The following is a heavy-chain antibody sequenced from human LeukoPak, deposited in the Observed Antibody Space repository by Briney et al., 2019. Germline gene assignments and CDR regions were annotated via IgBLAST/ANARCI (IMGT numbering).Heavy chain of an antibody. CDR1: GFTFSSYG. CDR3: ASLSYYYDSSGYYLKYYYYYYGMDV. J-gene: IGHJ6*02. Sequence: PGGSLRLSCAASGFTFSSYGMHWVRQAPGKGLEWVAVITYDGSNKYYADSVKGRFTISRDNSKNTLYLQMNSLRAEDTAVYYCASLSYYYDSSGYYLKYYYYYYGMDVWGQGTTVTVSS. CDR2: ITYDGSNK. D-gene: IGHD3-22*01. V-gene: IGHV3-30*03.